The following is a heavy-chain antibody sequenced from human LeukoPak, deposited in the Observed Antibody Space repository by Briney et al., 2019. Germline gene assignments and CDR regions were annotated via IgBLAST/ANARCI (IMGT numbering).Heavy chain of an antibody. Sequence: GASVKVSCKASGYTFTGYYMHWVRQAPGQGLERMGWINPNRGGTNYAQKFQGRVTMTRDTSISTAYMELSRLRSDDTAVYYCARGSYTYFVPPGGDYWGQGTLVTVSS. J-gene: IGHJ4*02. V-gene: IGHV1-2*02. CDR1: GYTFTGYY. CDR3: ARGSYTYFVPPGGDY. D-gene: IGHD3-16*01. CDR2: INPNRGGT.